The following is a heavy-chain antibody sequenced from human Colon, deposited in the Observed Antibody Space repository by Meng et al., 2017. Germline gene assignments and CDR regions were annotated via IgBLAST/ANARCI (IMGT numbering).Heavy chain of an antibody. CDR3: ARAGMSFDI. Sequence: SETLSLTCSVSGGSINSNTYYWGWIRQPPGKGLEWIGSIYYSGSTYYNPSLKSRVTISVDTSKNQFSLKLTSVTAADTAVYYCARAGMSFDIWGQGTMVTVSS. CDR2: IYYSGST. J-gene: IGHJ3*02. CDR1: GGSINSNTYY. V-gene: IGHV4-39*07.